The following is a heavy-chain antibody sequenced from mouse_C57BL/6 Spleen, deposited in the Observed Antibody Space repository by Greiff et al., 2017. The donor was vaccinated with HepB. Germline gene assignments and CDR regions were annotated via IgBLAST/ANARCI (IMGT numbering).Heavy chain of an antibody. CDR2: IDPSDSET. CDR1: GYTFNSYW. J-gene: IGHJ2*01. V-gene: IGHV1-52*01. D-gene: IGHD1-1*01. CDR3: ARGSRYGSSYYFDD. Sequence: QVQLQQPGAELVRPGSSVKLSCKASGYTFNSYWMHWVKQRPIQGLEWIGNIDPSDSETHYHQKFKDKATLTVDKSSSTACMLRSSLTSEDSAVYYCARGSRYGSSYYFDDWGQGTTLTVSS.